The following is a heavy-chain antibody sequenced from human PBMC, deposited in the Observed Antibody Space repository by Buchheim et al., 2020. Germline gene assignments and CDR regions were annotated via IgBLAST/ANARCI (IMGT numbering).Heavy chain of an antibody. V-gene: IGHV4-4*02. CDR1: GGSISSSNW. Sequence: QVQLQESGPGLVKPSGTLSLTCAVSGGSISSSNWWSWVRQPPGKGLEWIGEIYHSGSTNYNPSLKSRFTISVDKSKNQFSLKLSFVTAADTAVYYCARDRRYCSGGSCYYGMDVWGQGTT. J-gene: IGHJ6*02. CDR3: ARDRRYCSGGSCYYGMDV. D-gene: IGHD2-15*01. CDR2: IYHSGST.